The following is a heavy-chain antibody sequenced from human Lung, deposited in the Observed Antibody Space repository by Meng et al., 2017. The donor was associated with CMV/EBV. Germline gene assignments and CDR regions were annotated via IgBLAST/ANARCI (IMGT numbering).Heavy chain of an antibody. CDR3: ARDASGSGSFLT. V-gene: IGHV4-30-4*08. CDR1: GGSITSDGCR. Sequence: VSGGSITSDGCRWTWIRQPPGKGREWLGYIYSGGTIDYRRSLRSRLSLSFDASKTQFSLKLTSVTAADTAVYICARDASGSGSFLTWGQGILVTVSS. J-gene: IGHJ4*02. D-gene: IGHD3-10*01. CDR2: IYSGGTI.